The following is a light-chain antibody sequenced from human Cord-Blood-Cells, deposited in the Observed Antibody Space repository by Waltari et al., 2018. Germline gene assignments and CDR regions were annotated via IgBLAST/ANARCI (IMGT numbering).Light chain of an antibody. J-gene: IGLJ3*02. CDR2: DVS. CDR3: SSYTSSSTWV. V-gene: IGLV2-14*03. Sequence: QSALTQPASVSGSPGQSITISCTGTSSDVGGYNYVSWYQQHPGKAPTLMIYDVSNRPSGLSNRVSGSKSGNTASLTISGLQAEDEADYYCSSYTSSSTWVFGGGTKLTVL. CDR1: SSDVGGYNY.